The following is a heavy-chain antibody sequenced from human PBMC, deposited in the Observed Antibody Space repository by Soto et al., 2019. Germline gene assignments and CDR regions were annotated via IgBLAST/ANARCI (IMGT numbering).Heavy chain of an antibody. CDR1: CGSISSYY. Sequence: SETLSLTCTVSCGSISSYYWSWIRQPPGKGLEWIGYIYYSGSTNYNPSLKSRVTISVDTSKNQFSLKLSSVTAADTAVYYCARGYSSSSPWFDPWGQGTLVTVSS. V-gene: IGHV4-59*01. J-gene: IGHJ5*02. CDR2: IYYSGST. D-gene: IGHD6-6*01. CDR3: ARGYSSSSPWFDP.